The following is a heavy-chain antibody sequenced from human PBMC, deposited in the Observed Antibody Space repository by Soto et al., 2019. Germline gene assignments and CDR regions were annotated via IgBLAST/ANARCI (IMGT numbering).Heavy chain of an antibody. Sequence: QVRLLQSGAEVRKPGASVRISCKASGYTFTSKNIHWVRQAPGPGFEWVGTINPNGGGTDYSHKFQGRVTMTRDNSASTVYLELTSLTSEDTAVYYCARNSGSAGGLDVW. D-gene: IGHD1-26*01. CDR2: INPNGGGT. V-gene: IGHV1-46*01. J-gene: IGHJ6*01. CDR1: GYTFTSKN. CDR3: ARNSGSAGGLDV.